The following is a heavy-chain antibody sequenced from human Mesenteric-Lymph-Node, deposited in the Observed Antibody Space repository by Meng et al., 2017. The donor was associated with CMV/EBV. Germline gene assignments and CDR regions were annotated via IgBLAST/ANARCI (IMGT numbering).Heavy chain of an antibody. Sequence: SVKVSCKASGCNFSSYAISWVRQAPGQGLEWMGGIIPSLFIANYAQKFHGRVTITADNSTSTAYMEPSSLKSRDTAVYYCATGCTTTTCYDPEYVQHWGQGTLVTVSS. D-gene: IGHD2-2*01. CDR1: GCNFSSYA. CDR3: ATGCTTTTCYDPEYVQH. J-gene: IGHJ1*01. CDR2: IIPSLFIA. V-gene: IGHV1-69*10.